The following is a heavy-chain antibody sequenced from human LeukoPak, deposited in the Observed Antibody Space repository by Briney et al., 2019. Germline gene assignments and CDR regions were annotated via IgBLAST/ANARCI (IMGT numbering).Heavy chain of an antibody. Sequence: SQTLSLTCTVSAGSITSHDYYWSWIRQHPGKGLEWIGYIYYSGSTYYNPSLKSRVTISVDTSKNQFSLKLSSVTAADTAVYYCARGPPVLLWFGEFATWGQGTLVTVSS. V-gene: IGHV4-31*03. D-gene: IGHD3-10*01. CDR3: ARGPPVLLWFGEFAT. CDR2: IYYSGST. J-gene: IGHJ5*02. CDR1: AGSITSHDYY.